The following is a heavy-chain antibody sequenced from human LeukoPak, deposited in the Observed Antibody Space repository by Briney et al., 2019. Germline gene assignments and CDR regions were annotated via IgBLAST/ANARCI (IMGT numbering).Heavy chain of an antibody. CDR1: GGSFSGYY. V-gene: IGHV4-34*01. Sequence: PSETLSLTCAVYGGSFSGYYWSWIRQPPGKGLEWIGEINHSGSTNYNPSLKSRVTISVDTSKYQFSLKLSSVTAADTAVYYCARGQCGGDCYSTNWFDPWGQGTLVTVSS. D-gene: IGHD2-21*02. CDR2: INHSGST. CDR3: ARGQCGGDCYSTNWFDP. J-gene: IGHJ5*02.